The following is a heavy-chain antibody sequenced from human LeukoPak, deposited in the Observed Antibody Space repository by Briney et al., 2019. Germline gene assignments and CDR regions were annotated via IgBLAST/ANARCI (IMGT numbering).Heavy chain of an antibody. CDR3: AKDSERYFDWPYYFDY. CDR2: ISYDGSNK. Sequence: GGSLRLSCAASGFTFSSYGMHWVRQAPGKGLEWVAVISYDGSNKYYADSVEGRFTISRDNSKNTLYLQMNSLRAEDTAVYYCAKDSERYFDWPYYFDYWGQGTLVTVSS. J-gene: IGHJ4*02. D-gene: IGHD3-9*01. CDR1: GFTFSSYG. V-gene: IGHV3-30*18.